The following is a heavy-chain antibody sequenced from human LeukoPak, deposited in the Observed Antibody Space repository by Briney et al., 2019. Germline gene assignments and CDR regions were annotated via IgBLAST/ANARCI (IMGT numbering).Heavy chain of an antibody. CDR2: ISDDGRHN. V-gene: IGHV3-30*04. D-gene: IGHD3-22*01. CDR3: AKDMYYYDSSGYPEN. Sequence: GGSLRLSCAASGFTFSTYAMNWVRQAPGKGLEWVAVISDDGRHNYYADSVKGRFTISRDNAKNSLYLQMNSLRAEDTALYYCAKDMYYYDSSGYPENWGQGTLVTVSS. J-gene: IGHJ4*02. CDR1: GFTFSTYA.